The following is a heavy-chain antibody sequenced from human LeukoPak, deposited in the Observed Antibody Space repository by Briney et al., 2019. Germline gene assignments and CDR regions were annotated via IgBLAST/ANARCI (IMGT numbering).Heavy chain of an antibody. CDR3: ARDRSYGAFDY. V-gene: IGHV3-20*04. J-gene: IGHJ4*02. CDR1: GFTFDDYG. CDR2: ISWNGGRT. Sequence: GGSLRLSCAASGFTFDDYGMNWVRQAPGKGLEWVSGISWNGGRTYYADSVKGRFTISRDNAKNSPYLHMNSLRAEDTALYSCARDRSYGAFDYWGQGTLVTVSS. D-gene: IGHD1-26*01.